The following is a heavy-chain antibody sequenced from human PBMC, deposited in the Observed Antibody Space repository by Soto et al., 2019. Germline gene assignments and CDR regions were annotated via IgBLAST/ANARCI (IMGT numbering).Heavy chain of an antibody. CDR2: ISWNSGSI. CDR3: AKDRNYGGPTIVVTPYYMDV. V-gene: IGHV3-9*01. J-gene: IGHJ6*03. CDR1: GFTFDNYA. D-gene: IGHD2-2*01. Sequence: GGSLRLSCAASGFTFDNYAMHWVRQAPGKGLEWVSGISWNSGSIGYADSVKGRFTISRDNAKNSLYLQMNSLRAEDTALYYCAKDRNYGGPTIVVTPYYMDVWGKGTTVTVSS.